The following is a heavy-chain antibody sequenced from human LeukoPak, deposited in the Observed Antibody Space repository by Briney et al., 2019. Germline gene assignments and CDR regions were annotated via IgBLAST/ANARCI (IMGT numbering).Heavy chain of an antibody. D-gene: IGHD3-10*01. V-gene: IGHV4-61*02. CDR2: IYTSGST. J-gene: IGHJ4*02. CDR1: GGSISSGSYY. CDR3: ARHDSGGGSPRLDY. Sequence: PSQTLSLTCTVSGGSISSGSYYWSWIRQPAGKGLEWIGRIYTSGSTNYNPSLKSRVTISVDTSKNQFSLKLSSVTAADTAVYYCARHDSGGGSPRLDYWGQGTLVTVSS.